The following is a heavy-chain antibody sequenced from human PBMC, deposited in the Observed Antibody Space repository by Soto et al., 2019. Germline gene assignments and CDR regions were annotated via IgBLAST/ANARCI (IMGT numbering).Heavy chain of an antibody. V-gene: IGHV3-23*01. Sequence: EVQLLESGGGLVQPGGSLRLSCAASGFTFSSYAMSWVRQAPGKGLEWISAISGSGGSTYYADSVKGRFTISRDNSKNTLYLQMSSLRGEDTAVYYCAKDGGREYDAFDIWGQGTMVTVSS. CDR3: AKDGGREYDAFDI. J-gene: IGHJ3*02. CDR2: ISGSGGST. CDR1: GFTFSSYA. D-gene: IGHD3-16*01.